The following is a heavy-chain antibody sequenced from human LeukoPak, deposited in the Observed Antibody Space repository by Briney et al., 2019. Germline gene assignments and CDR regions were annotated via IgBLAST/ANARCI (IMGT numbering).Heavy chain of an antibody. CDR1: GSTFSSYW. Sequence: GGSLRLSCAASGSTFSSYWMSWVRQAPGKGLEWVANIKQDGSEKYYVDSVKGRFTISRDNAKNSLYLQMNSLRAEDTAVYYCAREDGYSSSWYMGHGGTNRFDYWGQGTLVTVSS. J-gene: IGHJ4*02. V-gene: IGHV3-7*01. D-gene: IGHD6-13*01. CDR3: AREDGYSSSWYMGHGGTNRFDY. CDR2: IKQDGSEK.